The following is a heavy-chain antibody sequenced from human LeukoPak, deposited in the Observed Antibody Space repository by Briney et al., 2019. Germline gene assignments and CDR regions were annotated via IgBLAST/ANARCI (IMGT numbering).Heavy chain of an antibody. CDR1: GFTFSSYW. J-gene: IGHJ6*03. CDR3: AIVIAVPGTPYDYYYMDV. CDR2: IKQDGSEK. V-gene: IGHV3-7*01. D-gene: IGHD6-19*01. Sequence: GGSLRLSCAASGFTFSSYWMSWVRQAPGKGLEWVANIKQDGSEKYYVDSVKGRFTISRGNAKNSLYLRMSSLRVGDTAVYSCAIVIAVPGTPYDYYYMDVWGKGATVTVSS.